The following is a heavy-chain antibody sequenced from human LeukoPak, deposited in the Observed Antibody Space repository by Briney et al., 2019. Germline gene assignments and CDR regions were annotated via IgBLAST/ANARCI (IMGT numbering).Heavy chain of an antibody. CDR3: SRDRPHNWFDP. V-gene: IGHV3-74*01. CDR2: IDNDGSNT. J-gene: IGHJ5*02. Sequence: GGSLRFSFAASGFTFNNHWMHWVRQVPGKGLKWVSRIDNDGSNTIYADSVKARFTISRDNAKNTLYLQMNSLRAEDTAMYYCSRDRPHNWFDPWGQGTLVTVSS. CDR1: GFTFNNHW.